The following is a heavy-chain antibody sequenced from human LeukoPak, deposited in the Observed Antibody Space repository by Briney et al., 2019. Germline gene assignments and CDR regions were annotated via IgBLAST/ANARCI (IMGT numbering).Heavy chain of an antibody. Sequence: ASVKVSCKASGGTFSSYAISWVRQAPGQGLEWMGRIIPILGIANYAQKFQGRVTITADKSTSTAYMELSSLITEDTAVYYCARIEKVVPAATHDAFDIWGQGTMVTVSS. D-gene: IGHD2-2*01. CDR2: IIPILGIA. CDR3: ARIEKVVPAATHDAFDI. CDR1: GGTFSSYA. J-gene: IGHJ3*02. V-gene: IGHV1-69*04.